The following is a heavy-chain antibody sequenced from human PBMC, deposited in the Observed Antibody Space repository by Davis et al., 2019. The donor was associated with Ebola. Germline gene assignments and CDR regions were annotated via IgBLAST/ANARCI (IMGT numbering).Heavy chain of an antibody. J-gene: IGHJ6*02. V-gene: IGHV3-11*06. D-gene: IGHD6-19*01. Sequence: PGGSLRLSCAASGFTVSSNYMSWIRQAPGKGLEWVSYISSSSSYTNYADSVKGRFTISRDNAKNSLYLQMNSLRAEDTAVYYCARDASYSSFILYGMDVWGQGTTVTVSS. CDR2: ISSSSSYT. CDR1: GFTVSSNY. CDR3: ARDASYSSFILYGMDV.